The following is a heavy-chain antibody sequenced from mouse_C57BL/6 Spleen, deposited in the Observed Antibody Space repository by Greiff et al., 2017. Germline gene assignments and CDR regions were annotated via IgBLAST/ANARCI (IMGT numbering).Heavy chain of an antibody. CDR1: GYTFTSYW. Sequence: QVQLQQPGAELVKPGASVKLSCKASGYTFTSYWMHWVKQRPGQGLEWIGMIHPNGGSTNYNEKFKSKATLTVDKSSSTAYMQLSSLTSEDYAVYYCARGGDDGRWFGVWGTGTTVTVSS. CDR2: IHPNGGST. D-gene: IGHD2-13*01. CDR3: ARGGDDGRWFGV. V-gene: IGHV1-64*01. J-gene: IGHJ1*03.